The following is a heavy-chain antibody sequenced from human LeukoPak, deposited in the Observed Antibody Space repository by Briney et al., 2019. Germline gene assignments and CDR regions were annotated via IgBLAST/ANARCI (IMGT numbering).Heavy chain of an antibody. D-gene: IGHD3-3*01. J-gene: IGHJ1*01. Sequence: PGGSLRLSCAASGFTFSSSAMSWVRQAPGKGLEWASTISGSGGSTSYADSVKGRFTISRDNSKSTLFLQMNSLRAEDTAVYYCAKVADFSLFPHWGQGTLVTVSS. CDR3: AKVADFSLFPH. V-gene: IGHV3-23*01. CDR2: ISGSGGST. CDR1: GFTFSSSA.